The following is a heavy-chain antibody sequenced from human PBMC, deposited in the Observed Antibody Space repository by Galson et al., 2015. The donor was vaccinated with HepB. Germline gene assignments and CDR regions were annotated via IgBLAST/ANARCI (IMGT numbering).Heavy chain of an antibody. CDR3: ARGRVYGSGNFFHHFDH. V-gene: IGHV1-69*02. J-gene: IGHJ4*02. CDR2: IIPILDVT. D-gene: IGHD3-10*01. CDR1: GGTFKAYS. Sequence: SVKVSCKASGGTFKAYSVSWMRQAPGQGLEWMGRIIPILDVTDYAQKFQGRVTFTADKYTNTAYMELSSLRSEDTAVYYCARGRVYGSGNFFHHFDHWGQGTQVTAST.